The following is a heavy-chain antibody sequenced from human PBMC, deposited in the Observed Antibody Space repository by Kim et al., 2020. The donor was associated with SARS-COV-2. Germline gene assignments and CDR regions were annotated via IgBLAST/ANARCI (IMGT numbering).Heavy chain of an antibody. CDR3: ARADYYDSRGPSSFDY. D-gene: IGHD3-22*01. J-gene: IGHJ4*02. CDR2: IYYSGIN. Sequence: SETLSLTCTVSGGSISSGYYYWSWIRQHPGKGLEWIGYIYYSGINYYNPSLKSRVTMSINTSENQFSLKVSSVTAADTAVYYCARADYYDSRGPSSFDYWGQGTLVTVSS. V-gene: IGHV4-31*03. CDR1: GGSISSGYYY.